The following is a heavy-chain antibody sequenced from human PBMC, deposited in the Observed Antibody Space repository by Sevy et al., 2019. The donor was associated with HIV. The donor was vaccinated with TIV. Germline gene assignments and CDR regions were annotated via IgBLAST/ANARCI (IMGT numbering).Heavy chain of an antibody. J-gene: IGHJ4*02. D-gene: IGHD3-10*01. Sequence: GGSLRLSCAASGFTFSSYAMHWVRQAPGKGLEWVAVISYDGSNKYYADSVKGRFTISRDNSKNTLYLQMNSLRAEDRAVYYCARGGGYYGSGSYLDYWGQGTLVTVSS. CDR3: ARGGGYYGSGSYLDY. V-gene: IGHV3-30-3*01. CDR2: ISYDGSNK. CDR1: GFTFSSYA.